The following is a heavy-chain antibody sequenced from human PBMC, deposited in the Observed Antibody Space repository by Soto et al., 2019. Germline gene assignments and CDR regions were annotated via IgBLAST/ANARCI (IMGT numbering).Heavy chain of an antibody. CDR1: GGTFSSYA. CDR2: IIPIFGTA. J-gene: IGHJ4*02. D-gene: IGHD3-22*01. V-gene: IGHV1-69*13. CDR3: ARENPQYYYDSSGYGPGYFDY. Sequence: GASVKVSCKASGGTFSSYAISWVRQAPGQGLEWMGGIIPIFGTANYAQKFQGRVTITADESTSTAYMELSSLRSEDTAVYYCARENPQYYYDSSGYGPGYFDYWGQGTLVTVSS.